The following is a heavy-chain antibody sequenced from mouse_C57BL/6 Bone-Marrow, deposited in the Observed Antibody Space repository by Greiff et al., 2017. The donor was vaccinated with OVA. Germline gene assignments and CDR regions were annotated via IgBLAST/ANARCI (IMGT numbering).Heavy chain of an antibody. Sequence: VKVVESGPELVKPGASVKISCKASGYAFSSSWMNWVKQRPGKGLEWIGRIYPGDGDTNYNGKFKGKATLTADKSSSTAYMQLSSLTSEDSAVYFCARSYSNYEMGYYAMDYWGQGTSVTVSS. CDR3: ARSYSNYEMGYYAMDY. V-gene: IGHV1-82*01. D-gene: IGHD2-5*01. J-gene: IGHJ4*01. CDR1: GYAFSSSW. CDR2: IYPGDGDT.